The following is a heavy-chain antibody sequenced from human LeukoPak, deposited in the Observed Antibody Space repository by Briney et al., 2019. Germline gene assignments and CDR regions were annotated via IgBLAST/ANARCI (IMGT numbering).Heavy chain of an antibody. Sequence: GGSLRLSCAASGFTFSNYWMSWVRQAPGKGLEWVATMNQDGSEKYFLASVKGRFTISRDNAKNSLYLQMNNLRAEDTAVYYCARDGNYDDSSGYYYYFDYWGQGTLVTVSS. CDR1: GFTFSNYW. J-gene: IGHJ4*02. CDR2: MNQDGSEK. V-gene: IGHV3-7*01. D-gene: IGHD3-22*01. CDR3: ARDGNYDDSSGYYYYFDY.